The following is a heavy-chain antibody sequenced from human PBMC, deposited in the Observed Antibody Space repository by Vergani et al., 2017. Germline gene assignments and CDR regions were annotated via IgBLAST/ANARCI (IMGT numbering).Heavy chain of an antibody. Sequence: QVQLVESGGGVVQPGGSLRLSCAASGFTFSSYGMHWVRQAPGKGLEWVAFIRYDGSNKYYADSVKGRFTISRDNSKNTLYLQMNSLRAEDTAVYYCAKSPYEILTGYLDFDYWGQGTLVTVSS. CDR3: AKSPYEILTGYLDFDY. D-gene: IGHD3-9*01. V-gene: IGHV3-30*02. CDR2: IRYDGSNK. J-gene: IGHJ4*02. CDR1: GFTFSSYG.